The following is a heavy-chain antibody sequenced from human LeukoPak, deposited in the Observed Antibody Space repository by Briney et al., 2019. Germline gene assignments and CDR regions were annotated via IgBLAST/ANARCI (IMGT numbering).Heavy chain of an antibody. CDR2: IYSGGST. J-gene: IGHJ6*02. Sequence: GGSLRLSGAASGFTVSSNYMSWVRQAPGKGLEWVSVIYSGGSTYYADSVKGRFTISRDNSKNTLYLQMNSLRAEDTAVYYCARLFDYVWGPYGMDVWGQGTTVTVSS. V-gene: IGHV3-66*01. D-gene: IGHD3-16*01. CDR1: GFTVSSNY. CDR3: ARLFDYVWGPYGMDV.